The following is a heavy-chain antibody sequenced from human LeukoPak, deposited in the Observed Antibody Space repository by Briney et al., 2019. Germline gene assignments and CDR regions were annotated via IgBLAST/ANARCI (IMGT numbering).Heavy chain of an antibody. Sequence: ASVNVSCKASVYTFTSYDINWVRQATGKGLEWMGWMNPNRCNTDYAQKFKGRVTMNRNTSRRAPYMELSSLRSEDTAVYYCARRGARDAFDIWGQGTMVTVSS. CDR3: ARRGARDAFDI. CDR2: MNPNRCNT. D-gene: IGHD3-16*01. J-gene: IGHJ3*02. CDR1: VYTFTSYD. V-gene: IGHV1-8*01.